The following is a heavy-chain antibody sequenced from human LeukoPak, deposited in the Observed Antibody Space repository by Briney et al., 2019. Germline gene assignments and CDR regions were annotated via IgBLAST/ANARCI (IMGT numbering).Heavy chain of an antibody. Sequence: GGSLRLSCAVSGFSVSGYWMTWVRQAPGKGLEWVANIKQDGSEKNYVDSVKGRFTITRDNAENSLFLQMNSLRVEDTAVYYCAREWQGGIAAAGTRIEGDYWGQGTLVAVSS. J-gene: IGHJ4*02. CDR1: GFSVSGYW. CDR2: IKQDGSEK. V-gene: IGHV3-7*01. D-gene: IGHD6-13*01. CDR3: AREWQGGIAAAGTRIEGDY.